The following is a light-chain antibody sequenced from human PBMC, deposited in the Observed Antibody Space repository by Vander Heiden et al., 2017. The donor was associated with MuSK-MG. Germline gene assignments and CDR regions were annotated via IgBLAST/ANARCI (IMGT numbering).Light chain of an antibody. J-gene: IGLJ2*01. V-gene: IGLV2-14*01. Sequence: QSALTQPASVSGSPEPSITISCTGTSSDVGGYNYVSWYQQHPGKAPKLMIYDVSNRPSGVSNRFSGSKSGNTASLTISGLQAEDEADYYCSSYTSSSTLVFGGGTKLTVL. CDR2: DVS. CDR1: SSDVGGYNY. CDR3: SSYTSSSTLV.